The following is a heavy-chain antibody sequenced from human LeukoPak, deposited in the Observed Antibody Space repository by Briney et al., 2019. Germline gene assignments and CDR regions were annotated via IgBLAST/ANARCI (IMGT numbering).Heavy chain of an antibody. CDR2: IYYSGST. Sequence: SETLSLTCTVSGGSISSYYWSWVRQPPGKGLEWIGYIYYSGSTNYNPSLKSRVTISIDTSKNQFSLKLSSVTAADTAVYYCARLGLGYCSGGSCRSYYGMDVWGPGTTVTVSS. J-gene: IGHJ6*02. CDR1: GGSISSYY. D-gene: IGHD2-15*01. V-gene: IGHV4-59*01. CDR3: ARLGLGYCSGGSCRSYYGMDV.